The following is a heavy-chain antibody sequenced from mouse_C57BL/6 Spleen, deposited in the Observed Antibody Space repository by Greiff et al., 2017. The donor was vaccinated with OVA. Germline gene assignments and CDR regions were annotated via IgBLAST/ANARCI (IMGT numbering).Heavy chain of an antibody. CDR3: ARGAHYYGSSYGYFDV. V-gene: IGHV3-1*01. CDR1: GYSITSGYD. J-gene: IGHJ1*03. CDR2: ISYSGST. D-gene: IGHD1-1*01. Sequence: EVKLMESGPGMVKPSQSLSLTCTVTGYSITSGYDWHWIRHFPGNQLEWMGYISYSGSTNYNPSLKSRISITHDTSKNHFFLKLNSVTTEDTATYYCARGAHYYGSSYGYFDVWGTGTTVTVSS.